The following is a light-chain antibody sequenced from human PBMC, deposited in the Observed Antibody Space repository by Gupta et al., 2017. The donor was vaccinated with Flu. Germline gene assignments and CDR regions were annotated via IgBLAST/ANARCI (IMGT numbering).Light chain of an antibody. CDR2: DAS. J-gene: IGKJ4*01. CDR1: QSVSSY. V-gene: IGKV3-11*01. CDR3: QQRSNWPRLT. Sequence: EIVLTQSPATLSLSPGERATLSCRASQSVSSYLAWYQQKPGQAPRLLIYDASNRATGIQARFSGSGSGKDFTLTISSLEPEDFAVYYCQQRSNWPRLTFGGGTKVEIK.